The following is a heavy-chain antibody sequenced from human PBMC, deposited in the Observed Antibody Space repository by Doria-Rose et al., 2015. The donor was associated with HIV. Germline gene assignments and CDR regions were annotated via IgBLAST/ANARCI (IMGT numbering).Heavy chain of an antibody. D-gene: IGHD3-16*01. Sequence: QVQLQESGPGLVKPSGTLSLTCAVSGGSIRTGNGWNWVRQSPEKGLEWIGEIYHSGSTNYNPSLRSRVIVSVDKSKNQLSLKLKSVTAADTAMYYCARIQVLSDWGAFDIWGQGTMVTVSS. CDR2: IYHSGST. CDR1: GGSIRTGNG. V-gene: IGHV4-4*02. CDR3: ARIQVLSDWGAFDI. J-gene: IGHJ3*02.